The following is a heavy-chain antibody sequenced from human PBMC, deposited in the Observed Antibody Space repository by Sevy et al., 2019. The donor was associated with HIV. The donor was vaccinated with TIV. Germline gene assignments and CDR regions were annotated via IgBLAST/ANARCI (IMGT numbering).Heavy chain of an antibody. V-gene: IGHV3-7*01. CDR2: IKQDGSEK. CDR3: EGGYYYDSSGYLGY. J-gene: IGHJ4*02. Sequence: GGSLRLSCAASGFTFSSYWMNWVRQAPGKGLEWVANIKQDGSEKYYVDSVKGRFTISRDNAKNSLYLQMNSLRAEDMAVYYCEGGYYYDSSGYLGYWGQGTLVTVSS. CDR1: GFTFSSYW. D-gene: IGHD3-22*01.